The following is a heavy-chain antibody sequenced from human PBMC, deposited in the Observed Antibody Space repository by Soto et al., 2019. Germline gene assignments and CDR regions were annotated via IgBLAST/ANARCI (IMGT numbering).Heavy chain of an antibody. CDR3: ASAPPNVAGTRHYYYGMDV. J-gene: IGHJ6*02. Sequence: PGGSLRLSCAASGFTFSSYWMSWVRQAPGKGLEWVANIKQDGSEKYYVDSVKGRFTISRDNAKNSLYLQMNSLRAEDTAVYYCASAPPNVAGTRHYYYGMDVWGQGTTVTVSS. CDR2: IKQDGSEK. CDR1: GFTFSSYW. D-gene: IGHD6-13*01. V-gene: IGHV3-7*01.